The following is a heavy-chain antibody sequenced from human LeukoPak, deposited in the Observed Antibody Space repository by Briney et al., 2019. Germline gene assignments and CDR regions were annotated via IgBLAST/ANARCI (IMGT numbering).Heavy chain of an antibody. CDR3: ARGGPTTFDI. CDR2: IYYSGST. V-gene: IGHV4-59*12. J-gene: IGHJ3*02. Sequence: PSETLSLTCTVSGGSISSYYWSWIRQPPGKGLEWIGYIYYSGSTNYNPSLKGRLTMSVDTSKNQFSLKLTSVTAADTAVYYCARGGPTTFDIWGQGTMVTVSS. CDR1: GGSISSYY.